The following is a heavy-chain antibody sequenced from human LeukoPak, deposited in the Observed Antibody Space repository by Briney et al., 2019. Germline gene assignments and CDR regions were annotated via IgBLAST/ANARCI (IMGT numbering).Heavy chain of an antibody. CDR3: ARVRDGYNDAYDI. CDR1: GYTFSNYN. J-gene: IGHJ3*02. V-gene: IGHV1-46*01. CDR2: VNPSGDSA. D-gene: IGHD5-24*01. Sequence: ASVKLSCKASGYTFSNYNIHWVRQAPGQGLEWMGIVNPSGDSANYAQNFQGRVTMTGDTSTSTVYMELSSLRSEDTAVYYCARVRDGYNDAYDIWGQGTMVTVPS.